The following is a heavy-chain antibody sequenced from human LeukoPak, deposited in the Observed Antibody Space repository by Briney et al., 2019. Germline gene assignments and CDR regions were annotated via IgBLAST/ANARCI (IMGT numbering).Heavy chain of an antibody. D-gene: IGHD3-10*01. CDR3: TTDLGLTMIRGVIVS. V-gene: IGHV3-15*01. J-gene: IGHJ4*02. Sequence: KTGGSLRLSCEASGFTFTNAWMNWVRQAPGKGLAWVGRIKSKGDGETTDYAAPVKGRFTMSRDDSKATLYLQMNYLEAEDTAVYFCTTDLGLTMIRGVIVSWGQGGLVTVPS. CDR2: IKSKGDGETT. CDR1: GFTFTNAW.